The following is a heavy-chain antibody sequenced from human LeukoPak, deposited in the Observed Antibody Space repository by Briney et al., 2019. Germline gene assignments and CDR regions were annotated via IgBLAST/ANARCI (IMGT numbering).Heavy chain of an antibody. V-gene: IGHV1-18*01. CDR2: ISAYNGNT. D-gene: IGHD3-22*01. CDR3: ARQGYYYDSSGYYYRDAFEI. J-gene: IGHJ3*02. Sequence: ASVKVSCKASGYTFTSYGISWVRQAPGQGLEWMGWISAYNGNTNYAQKLQGRVTMTTDTSTSTAYMELRSLRSDDTAVYYCARQGYYYDSSGYYYRDAFEIWGQGTMVTVSS. CDR1: GYTFTSYG.